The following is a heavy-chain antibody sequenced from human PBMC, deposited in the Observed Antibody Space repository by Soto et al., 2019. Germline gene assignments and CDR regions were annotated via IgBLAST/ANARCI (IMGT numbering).Heavy chain of an antibody. Sequence: EVQLVESGGDLVQPGGSLRLSCAASGFTFSRNWMSWVRQAPGKGLEWVANIKKDGSEKYYVDSVRGRFTISRDNAKNSLYLQMNSLRVEDTAVYYCASGLGSMAWYYYYMDVWGKGTTVTVSS. CDR1: GFTFSRNW. D-gene: IGHD6-6*01. J-gene: IGHJ6*03. V-gene: IGHV3-7*01. CDR3: ASGLGSMAWYYYYMDV. CDR2: IKKDGSEK.